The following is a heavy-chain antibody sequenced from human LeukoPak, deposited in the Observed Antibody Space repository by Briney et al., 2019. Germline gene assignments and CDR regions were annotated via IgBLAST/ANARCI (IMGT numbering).Heavy chain of an antibody. CDR3: AKEWAVGATFDY. Sequence: AGRSLRLSCAASGFTFSSYGMHRVRQAPGKGLEWVAVISYDGSNKYYADSVKGRFTISRDNSKNTLYLQMNSLRAEDTAVYYCAKEWAVGATFDYWGQGTLVTVSS. CDR2: ISYDGSNK. CDR1: GFTFSSYG. J-gene: IGHJ4*02. V-gene: IGHV3-30*18. D-gene: IGHD1-26*01.